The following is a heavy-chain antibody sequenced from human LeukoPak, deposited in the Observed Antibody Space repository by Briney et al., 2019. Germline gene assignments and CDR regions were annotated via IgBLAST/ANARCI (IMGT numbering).Heavy chain of an antibody. V-gene: IGHV3-30*18. CDR2: ISSDGSNE. Sequence: PGGSLRLSCAASGFTFISYGMHWVRQAPGKGLEWVAVISSDGSNEHYADSVKGRFTISRDNSKNTLYLQMNSLRGEDTAVYFCAKDYSTSWYQTGHYGMDVWGQGTTVTVSS. CDR1: GFTFISYG. J-gene: IGHJ6*02. CDR3: AKDYSTSWYQTGHYGMDV. D-gene: IGHD6-13*01.